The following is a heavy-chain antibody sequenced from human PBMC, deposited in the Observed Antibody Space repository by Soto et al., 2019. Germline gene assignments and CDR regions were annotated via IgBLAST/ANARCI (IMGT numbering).Heavy chain of an antibody. J-gene: IGHJ6*02. CDR1: GYSFTSYW. CDR3: ARGVVAATRRVYYGMDV. V-gene: IGHV5-51*01. Sequence: PGESLKISCKGSGYSFTSYWIGWVRQMPGKGLEWMGIIYPGDSDTRYSPSFQGQVTISADKSISTAYLQWSSLKASDTAMYYCARGVVAATRRVYYGMDVWGQGTTVTVSS. D-gene: IGHD2-15*01. CDR2: IYPGDSDT.